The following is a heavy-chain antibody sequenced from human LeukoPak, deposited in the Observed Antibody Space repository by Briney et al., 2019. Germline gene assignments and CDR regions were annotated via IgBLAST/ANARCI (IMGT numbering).Heavy chain of an antibody. Sequence: SETLSLTCTVSGGSISSYYWSWIRQPPGKGLEWIGYIYYSGSTNYNPSLKSRVTISVDTSKNQFSLKLSSVTAADTAVYYCARHYCSSTSCYEGHYYYGMDVWGQGTTVTVSS. D-gene: IGHD2-2*01. CDR2: IYYSGST. V-gene: IGHV4-59*08. CDR1: GGSISSYY. CDR3: ARHYCSSTSCYEGHYYYGMDV. J-gene: IGHJ6*02.